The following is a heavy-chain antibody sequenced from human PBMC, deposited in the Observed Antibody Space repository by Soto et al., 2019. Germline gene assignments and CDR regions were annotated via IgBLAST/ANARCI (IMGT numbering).Heavy chain of an antibody. D-gene: IGHD2-2*01. V-gene: IGHV1-69*13. CDR3: ARGLVPAAISIYYYGMDV. CDR1: GGTFISYA. Sequence: GASVKVSCKASGGTFISYAISWVRQAPGQGLEWMGGIIPIFGTANYAQKFQGRVTITADESTSTAYMELSSLRSEDTAVYYCARGLVPAAISIYYYGMDVWGQGTTVTVSS. CDR2: IIPIFGTA. J-gene: IGHJ6*02.